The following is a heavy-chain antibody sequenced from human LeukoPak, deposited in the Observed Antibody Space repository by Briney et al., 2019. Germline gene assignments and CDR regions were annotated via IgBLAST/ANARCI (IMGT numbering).Heavy chain of an antibody. CDR2: ITGSGGST. J-gene: IGHJ3*02. Sequence: GGSLRLSCAASGFTFSSYAMSWVRQAPGKGLEWVSTITGSGGSTYYADSVKGRFTISRDNSKNTLYLQMNSLRAEHTAVYYCAKDASRITMPLRAFDIWGQGTMVTVSS. CDR3: AKDASRITMPLRAFDI. V-gene: IGHV3-23*01. D-gene: IGHD3-10*01. CDR1: GFTFSSYA.